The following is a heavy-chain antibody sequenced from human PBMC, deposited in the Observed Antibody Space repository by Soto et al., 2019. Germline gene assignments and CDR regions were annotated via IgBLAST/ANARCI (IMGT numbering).Heavy chain of an antibody. CDR3: ARVAQGQWLVY. Sequence: QVQLVQSGAEVKKPGASMKVSCKASGYTFTNYDINLVRQASGQGLEWMGWMNPNSGNTGYAQKFQGRVTMTRNTSITTAFMELNTLTSDDTAVYYCARVAQGQWLVYWGQGTLVTVSS. V-gene: IGHV1-8*01. J-gene: IGHJ4*02. D-gene: IGHD6-19*01. CDR2: MNPNSGNT. CDR1: GYTFTNYD.